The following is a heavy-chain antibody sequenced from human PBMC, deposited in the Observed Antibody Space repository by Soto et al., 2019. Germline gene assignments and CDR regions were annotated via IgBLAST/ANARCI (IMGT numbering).Heavy chain of an antibody. Sequence: TSETLSLTCTVYGGSFSGYYWSWIRQPPGKGLEWIGEINHSGSTNYNPSLKSRVTISVDTSKNQFSLKLSSVTAADTAVYYCARGFGIAVAGTAHWFDPWGQGTLVTVSS. D-gene: IGHD6-19*01. CDR1: GGSFSGYY. CDR2: INHSGST. J-gene: IGHJ5*02. V-gene: IGHV4-34*01. CDR3: ARGFGIAVAGTAHWFDP.